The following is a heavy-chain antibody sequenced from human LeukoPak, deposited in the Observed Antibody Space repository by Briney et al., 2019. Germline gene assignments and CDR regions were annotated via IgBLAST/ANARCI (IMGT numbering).Heavy chain of an antibody. CDR3: ARLRYSSGWYLDY. V-gene: IGHV1-18*01. D-gene: IGHD6-19*01. Sequence: ASVKVSGKASGYSCNNYGISWVRQAPGQGLEWMGWISTYNGNTNYAQNLQGRVTMTTDTSTSTAYMELRSLRSDDTAVYYCARLRYSSGWYLDYWGQGTLVTVSS. J-gene: IGHJ4*02. CDR1: GYSCNNYG. CDR2: ISTYNGNT.